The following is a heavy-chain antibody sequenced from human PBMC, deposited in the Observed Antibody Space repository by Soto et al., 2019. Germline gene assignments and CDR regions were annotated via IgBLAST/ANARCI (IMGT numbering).Heavy chain of an antibody. CDR1: GFTFSSYG. CDR3: ARDIRSATVVVAATAIDY. Sequence: PGGSLRLSCAASGFTFSSYGMHWVRQAPGKGLEWVAVIWYDGSNKYYADSVKGRFTISRDNSKNTLYLQMNSLRAEDTAVYYCARDIRSATVVVAATAIDYWGQGTLVTVSS. J-gene: IGHJ4*02. V-gene: IGHV3-33*01. D-gene: IGHD2-15*01. CDR2: IWYDGSNK.